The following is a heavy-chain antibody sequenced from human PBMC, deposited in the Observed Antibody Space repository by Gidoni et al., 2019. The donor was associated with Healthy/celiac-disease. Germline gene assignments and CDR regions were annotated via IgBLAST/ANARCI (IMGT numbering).Heavy chain of an antibody. Sequence: QVQLQESGPGLVKPSATLSLTCTVSGGSIRSYYWSWIRQPPGKGLEWIGYIYYSGSTNYNPSLKSRVTISVDTSKNQFSLKLSSVTAADTAVYYCASGGSSWDFDYWGQGTLVTVSS. CDR2: IYYSGST. V-gene: IGHV4-59*01. J-gene: IGHJ4*02. CDR1: GGSIRSYY. CDR3: ASGGSSWDFDY. D-gene: IGHD6-13*01.